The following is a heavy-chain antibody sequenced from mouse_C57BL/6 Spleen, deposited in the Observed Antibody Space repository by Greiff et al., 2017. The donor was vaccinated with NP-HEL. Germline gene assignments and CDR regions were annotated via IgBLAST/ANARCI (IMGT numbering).Heavy chain of an antibody. D-gene: IGHD1-1*01. V-gene: IGHV14-2*01. CDR1: GFNIKDYY. Sequence: EVKVVESGAELVKPGASVKLSCTASGFNIKDYYMHWVKQRTEQGLEWIGRIDPEDGDTKYAPKFQGKATITADTSSNTAYLQLSSLTSEDTAVYYCARSGTTVVPHFDYWGQGTTLTVSS. CDR2: IDPEDGDT. CDR3: ARSGTTVVPHFDY. J-gene: IGHJ2*01.